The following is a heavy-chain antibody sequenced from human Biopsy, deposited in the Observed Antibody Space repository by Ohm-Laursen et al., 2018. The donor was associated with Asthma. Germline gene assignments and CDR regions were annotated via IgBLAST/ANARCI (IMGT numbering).Heavy chain of an antibody. V-gene: IGHV1-2*06. CDR1: GYTFIGYH. D-gene: IGHD7-27*01. CDR3: ARGQKSPGDRWFDP. CDR2: INPNSGGT. Sequence: ASVTVSRQTSGYTFIGYHIHWVRQAPGQGLEWMGRINPNSGGTNYAQKFQGRVTMTSDTSISTAYMELSRLRSDDTALYYCARGQKSPGDRWFDPWGQGTLVTVSS. J-gene: IGHJ5*02.